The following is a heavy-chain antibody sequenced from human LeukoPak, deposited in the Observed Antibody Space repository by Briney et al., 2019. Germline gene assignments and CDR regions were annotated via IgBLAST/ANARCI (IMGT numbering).Heavy chain of an antibody. CDR1: GFNFRGNA. Sequence: GGSLRLSCAASGFNFRGNAMHWVRQAPGKGLEWVAIIWYDGSNEYYGDSVKGRFSISRDNSKNTLYLQMNSLTVEDTAVYYCARGGISARPDYWGQGTLVTASS. J-gene: IGHJ4*02. V-gene: IGHV3-33*01. D-gene: IGHD6-6*01. CDR2: IWYDGSNE. CDR3: ARGGISARPDY.